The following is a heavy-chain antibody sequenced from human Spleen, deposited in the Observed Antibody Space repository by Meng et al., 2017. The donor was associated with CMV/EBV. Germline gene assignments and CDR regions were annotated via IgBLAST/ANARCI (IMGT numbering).Heavy chain of an antibody. CDR1: GGSISSGAYY. CDR2: IYYGGNT. Sequence: SGGSISSGAYYWSWIRQLPGKGLEWIGFIYYGGNTYYKPSLKSRVTISLDTSKNQFSLKLSSVTAADTAVYYCARSPSSGSYPFFDYWGQGTLVTVSS. J-gene: IGHJ4*02. D-gene: IGHD1-26*01. CDR3: ARSPSSGSYPFFDY. V-gene: IGHV4-31*02.